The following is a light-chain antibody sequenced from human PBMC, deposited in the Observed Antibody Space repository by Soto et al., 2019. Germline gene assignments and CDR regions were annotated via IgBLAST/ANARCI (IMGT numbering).Light chain of an antibody. CDR3: QLYPDPLHT. Sequence: SVMTHSHEYLSVSLGERATINFKSSQSVLKSSNNKNYLAWYQQKPGQPPKLLMYWASTRESGVPDRFSGRGSGTDFTLTISSLRADDVAVYYCQLYPDPLHTFGGGSKVDIK. CDR1: QSVLKSSNNKNY. CDR2: WAS. V-gene: IGKV4-1*01. J-gene: IGKJ4*01.